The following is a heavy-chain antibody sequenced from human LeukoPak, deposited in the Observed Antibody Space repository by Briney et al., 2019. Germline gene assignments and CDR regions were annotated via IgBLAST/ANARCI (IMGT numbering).Heavy chain of an antibody. V-gene: IGHV3-21*01. CDR3: TRGSYGDYEY. D-gene: IGHD4-17*01. Sequence: KTGGSLRLSCSASRFIFSSYTMNWVRQAPGKGLEWVSSIDPSSTYIYYADSVKGRFTISRDNAQNSLYLQMNSLRAEDTAVYYCTRGSYGDYEYWGQGTLVTVSS. CDR1: RFIFSSYT. J-gene: IGHJ4*02. CDR2: IDPSSTYI.